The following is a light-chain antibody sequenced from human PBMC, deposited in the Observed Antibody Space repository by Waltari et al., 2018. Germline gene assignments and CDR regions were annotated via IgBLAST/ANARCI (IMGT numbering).Light chain of an antibody. CDR2: EGS. J-gene: IGLJ2*01. Sequence: QSALTQPASVSGSPGQSITISCTGTSSDVGSYTLLSWYQYNPGKGPKLMIYEGSKRPSGVSNRSSGSESGNTASLTISGLQAEDEADYYCCSYAGGTTSVVFGGGTKLTVL. V-gene: IGLV2-23*01. CDR1: SSDVGSYTL. CDR3: CSYAGGTTSVV.